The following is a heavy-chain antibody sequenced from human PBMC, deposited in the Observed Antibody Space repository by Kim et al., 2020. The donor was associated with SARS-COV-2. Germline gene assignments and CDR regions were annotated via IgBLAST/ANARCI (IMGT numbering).Heavy chain of an antibody. V-gene: IGHV1-46*01. CDR1: GYTFTSYY. D-gene: IGHD6-6*01. CDR3: ARDGQLGMAKYYFDY. J-gene: IGHJ4*02. CDR2: INPSGGST. Sequence: ASVKVSCKASGYTFTSYYMHWVRQAPGQGLEWMGIINPSGGSTSYAQKFQGRVTMTRDTSTSTVYMELSSLRSEDTAVYYCARDGQLGMAKYYFDYWGQGTLVTVSS.